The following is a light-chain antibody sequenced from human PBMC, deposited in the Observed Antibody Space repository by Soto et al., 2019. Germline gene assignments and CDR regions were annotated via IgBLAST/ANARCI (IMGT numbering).Light chain of an antibody. Sequence: EIVLTQSPGTLSLSPGERATLSCRASQSVSSSYLVWHQQKPGQAPRLLIYGASTRATGIPDRFSGSGSGTDFSLTISRLEPEDFAVYYCQQYGDTRWTFGQGTKVDIK. J-gene: IGKJ1*01. V-gene: IGKV3-20*01. CDR2: GAS. CDR1: QSVSSSY. CDR3: QQYGDTRWT.